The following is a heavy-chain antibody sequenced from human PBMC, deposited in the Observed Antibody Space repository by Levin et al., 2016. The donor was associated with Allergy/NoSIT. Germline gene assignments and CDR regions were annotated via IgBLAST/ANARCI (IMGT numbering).Heavy chain of an antibody. CDR3: ASPLSLAAKYLDY. V-gene: IGHV3-21*01. Sequence: GESLKISCAASGFTFSSYSMNWVRQAPGKGLEWVSSISSSSSYIYYADSVKGRFTISRDNAKNSLYLQMNSLRAEDTAVYYCASPLSLAAKYLDYWGQGTLVTVSS. D-gene: IGHD6-13*01. CDR1: GFTFSSYS. CDR2: ISSSSSYI. J-gene: IGHJ4*02.